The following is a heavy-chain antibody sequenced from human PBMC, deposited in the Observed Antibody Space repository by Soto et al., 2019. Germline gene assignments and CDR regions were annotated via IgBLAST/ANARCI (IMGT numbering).Heavy chain of an antibody. CDR1: GYTFTSYG. D-gene: IGHD4-17*01. J-gene: IGHJ4*02. Sequence: QVQLVQSGAEVKKPGASVKVSCKASGYTFTSYGISWVRQAPGQGLEWMGWISAHNGNTNYAQKLQGRVTMTTDTSTSTAYMELRSLRSDDTAVYYCATIHDYGDFVRKVFDYWGQGTLVTVSS. V-gene: IGHV1-18*01. CDR3: ATIHDYGDFVRKVFDY. CDR2: ISAHNGNT.